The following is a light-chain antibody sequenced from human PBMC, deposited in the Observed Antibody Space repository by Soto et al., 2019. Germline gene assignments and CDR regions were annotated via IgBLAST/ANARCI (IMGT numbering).Light chain of an antibody. Sequence: DIQMTQSPSSLSASVGDRITITCRASQSISSYLNWYQQKPGKAPNLLIYDASTLQSGVPSRFSGSESGTEFTLTISSLQPDDFATYYCQQYETSSWTFGQGTKVDIK. CDR1: QSISSY. CDR3: QQYETSSWT. V-gene: IGKV1-39*01. J-gene: IGKJ1*01. CDR2: DAS.